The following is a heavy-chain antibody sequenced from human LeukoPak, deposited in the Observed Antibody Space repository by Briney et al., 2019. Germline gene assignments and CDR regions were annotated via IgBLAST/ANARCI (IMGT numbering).Heavy chain of an antibody. D-gene: IGHD4-17*01. J-gene: IGHJ3*01. CDR2: IRTGGGAT. Sequence: GGSLRLSCAASGFTFSIYAMHWVRQAPGKGLEWVSTIRTGGGATNYADSVKGRFTISRDNSKSTLYLQMSSLRAEDTATYYCSRDPNGDYVGAFDFWSQGTLVTVSS. V-gene: IGHV3-23*01. CDR3: SRDPNGDYVGAFDF. CDR1: GFTFSIYA.